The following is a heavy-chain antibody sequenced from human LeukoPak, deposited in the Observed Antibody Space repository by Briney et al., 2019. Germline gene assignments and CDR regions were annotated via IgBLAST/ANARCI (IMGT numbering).Heavy chain of an antibody. CDR2: ISYDGSNK. CDR3: AKDHRGYDFGSIGGY. J-gene: IGHJ4*02. D-gene: IGHD5-12*01. V-gene: IGHV3-30*18. Sequence: GGSLRLSCAASGFTFSSYGMHWVRQAPGKGLEWVAVISYDGSNKYYADSVKGRFTISRDNSKNTLYLQMNSLRAEDTAVYYCAKDHRGYDFGSIGGYCGQGTLVTVSS. CDR1: GFTFSSYG.